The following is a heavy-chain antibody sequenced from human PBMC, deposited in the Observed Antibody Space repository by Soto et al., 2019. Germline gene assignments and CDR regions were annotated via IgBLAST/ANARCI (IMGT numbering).Heavy chain of an antibody. D-gene: IGHD3-3*01. CDR2: LYHSGNT. Sequence: QLQLQESGSGLVKPSQTLSLTCAVSGGSISSGGFSWSWIRQPPGKGLEWIGFLYHSGNTYYNPSLQSRVTISVDRSKNQFSLKLSSVTAADTAVYYCVRGCTTTNCPQEFGSPYYTGFDPWGQGALVTVSS. CDR1: GGSISSGGFS. J-gene: IGHJ5*02. CDR3: VRGCTTTNCPQEFGSPYYTGFDP. V-gene: IGHV4-30-2*01.